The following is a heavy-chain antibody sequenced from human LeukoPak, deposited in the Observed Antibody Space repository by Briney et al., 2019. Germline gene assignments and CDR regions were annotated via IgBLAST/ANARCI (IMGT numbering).Heavy chain of an antibody. CDR2: TYYRSKWYN. V-gene: IGHV6-1*01. D-gene: IGHD6-13*01. Sequence: SQTLSLTCAISGDSVSSNSAAWNWIRQSPSRGLEWLGRTYYRSKWYNDYAVSVKSRITIIPDTSKNQFSLQLDSVTPEDTAVYYCATGSSWFDAFDIWGQGTMVTVSS. CDR3: ATGSSWFDAFDI. J-gene: IGHJ3*02. CDR1: GDSVSSNSAA.